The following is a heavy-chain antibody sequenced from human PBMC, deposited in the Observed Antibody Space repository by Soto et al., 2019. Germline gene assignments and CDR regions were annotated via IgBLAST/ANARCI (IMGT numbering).Heavy chain of an antibody. Sequence: SVTLCLTGTVAGVSIKGYYFSWIPQLPGKGLEWIGYMYHTGSTVYNPSFKSRVTISVDTSKNQFSLKLNSVTAADTAVYYCARDLWGYCGTDCYPRDVWALGTTVTVS. D-gene: IGHD2-21*02. CDR2: MYHTGST. CDR1: GVSIKGYY. J-gene: IGHJ6*02. CDR3: ARDLWGYCGTDCYPRDV. V-gene: IGHV4-59*01.